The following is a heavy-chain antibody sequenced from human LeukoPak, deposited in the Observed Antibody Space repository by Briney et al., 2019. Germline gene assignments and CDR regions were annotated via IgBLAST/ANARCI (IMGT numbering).Heavy chain of an antibody. V-gene: IGHV3-48*03. CDR1: GFTFSSYE. CDR3: ARGGSYLSAFDI. Sequence: GGSLRLSCAASGFTFSSYEMNWVRQAAGKGLEWLSYISSSGSTKYYADSVKGRFTISRDNAKNSLYLQMNSLRAEDTAVYYCARGGSYLSAFDIWGQGTMVTVSS. CDR2: ISSSGSTK. J-gene: IGHJ3*02. D-gene: IGHD1-26*01.